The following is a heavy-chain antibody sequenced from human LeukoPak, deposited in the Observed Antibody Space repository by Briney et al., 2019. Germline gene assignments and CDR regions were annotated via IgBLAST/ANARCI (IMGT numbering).Heavy chain of an antibody. CDR2: IYYSGST. J-gene: IGHJ4*02. CDR3: ASLYSSSWYARFVVSPTPSARWWY. D-gene: IGHD6-13*01. CDR1: GGSISSSSYY. V-gene: IGHV4-39*07. Sequence: PSETLSLTCTVSGGSISSSSYYWGWIRQPPGKGLEWIGSIYYSGSTYYNPSLKSRVTISVDTSKNQFSLKLSSVTAADTAVYYCASLYSSSWYARFVVSPTPSARWWYWGQGTLVTVSS.